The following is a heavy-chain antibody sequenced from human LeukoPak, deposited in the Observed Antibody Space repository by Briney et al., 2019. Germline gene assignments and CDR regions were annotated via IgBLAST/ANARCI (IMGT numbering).Heavy chain of an antibody. D-gene: IGHD6-19*01. J-gene: IGHJ4*02. CDR1: GFTFSSYG. CDR2: ISGSGGST. Sequence: GGSLRLSCAASGFTFSSYGMHWVRQAPGKGLEWVSAISGSGGSTYYADSVKGRFTISRDNSKNTLYLQMNSLRAEDTAVYYCAKMSDIAVAGSHFDYWGQGTLVTVSS. V-gene: IGHV3-23*01. CDR3: AKMSDIAVAGSHFDY.